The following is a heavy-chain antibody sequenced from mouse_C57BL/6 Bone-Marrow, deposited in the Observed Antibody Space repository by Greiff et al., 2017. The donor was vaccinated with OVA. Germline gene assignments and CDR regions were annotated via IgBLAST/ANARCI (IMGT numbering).Heavy chain of an antibody. Sequence: VQLQQSGAELVRPGASVTLSCKASGYTFTDYEMHWVKQTPVHGLEWIGAIDPETGGTAYNQKFKGKAILTADKSSSTAYMALRRLTSEDSAVYYCTRWRDAWFAYWGQGTLVTVSA. CDR2: IDPETGGT. V-gene: IGHV1-15*01. CDR1: GYTFTDYE. J-gene: IGHJ3*01. D-gene: IGHD3-3*01. CDR3: TRWRDAWFAY.